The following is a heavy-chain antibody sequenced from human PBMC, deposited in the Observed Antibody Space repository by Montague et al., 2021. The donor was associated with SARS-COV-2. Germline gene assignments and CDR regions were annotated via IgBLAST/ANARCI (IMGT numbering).Heavy chain of an antibody. D-gene: IGHD3-16*01. V-gene: IGHV2-70*01. Sequence: PALVKPTQTLTLTCTLSGLSVTTSGMCVGWIRQPPGKALEWLALIDWDNDEYYRPSLKTRLTISKDTSKNQVVLTMTNMDPADTATYYCARISPPSHLGGGPDTYFDIWGRSTLGTDPS. CDR1: GLSVTTSGMC. CDR2: IDWDNDE. CDR3: ARISPPSHLGGGPDTYFDI. J-gene: IGHJ2*01.